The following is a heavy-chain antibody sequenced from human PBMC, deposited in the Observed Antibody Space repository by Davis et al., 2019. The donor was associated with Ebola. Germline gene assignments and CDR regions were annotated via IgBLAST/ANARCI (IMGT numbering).Heavy chain of an antibody. V-gene: IGHV1-18*01. CDR2: ISAYNGNT. D-gene: IGHD2-15*01. CDR3: ARGGYCSGGSCFLYYYYGMDV. J-gene: IGHJ6*02. CDR1: GYTFTSYG. Sequence: ASVKVSCKASGYTFTSYGISWVRQAPGQGLEWMGWISAYNGNTNYAQKLQGRVTMTTDTSTSTAYMELRSLRSDDTAVYYCARGGYCSGGSCFLYYYYGMDVWGQGTTVTVSS.